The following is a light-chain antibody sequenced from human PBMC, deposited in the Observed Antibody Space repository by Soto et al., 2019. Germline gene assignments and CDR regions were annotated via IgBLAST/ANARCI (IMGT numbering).Light chain of an antibody. J-gene: IGKJ1*01. Sequence: IVLTQSPGTLSLSPGERATLSCRASQSVSSSYLAWYQQKPGQAPRLLFYGASTRATGIPDRISGSGSGTDFTLTISRLEPEDFAVYYCQQYGSPPGTFGQGTKVEIK. V-gene: IGKV3-20*01. CDR1: QSVSSSY. CDR2: GAS. CDR3: QQYGSPPGT.